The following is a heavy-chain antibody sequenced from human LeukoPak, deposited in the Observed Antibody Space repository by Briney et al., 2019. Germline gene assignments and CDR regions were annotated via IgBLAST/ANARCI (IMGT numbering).Heavy chain of an antibody. D-gene: IGHD5-18*01. CDR3: ARDLNTAMSDY. J-gene: IGHJ4*02. CDR1: GFTFDDYG. Sequence: AGSLRLSCAASGFTFDDYGMSWVRHAPGKGLEWVSGINWNGGSTGYADSVKGRFTISRDNAKNSLYLQMNSLRAEDTALYYCARDLNTAMSDYWGQGTLVTVSS. V-gene: IGHV3-20*04. CDR2: INWNGGST.